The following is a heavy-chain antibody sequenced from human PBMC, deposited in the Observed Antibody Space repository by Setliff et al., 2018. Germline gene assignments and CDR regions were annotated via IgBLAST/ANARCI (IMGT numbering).Heavy chain of an antibody. V-gene: IGHV4-59*11. CDR3: ARAPPSVPYGDYGPRQYFDL. CDR1: SGSIGSHY. D-gene: IGHD4-17*01. J-gene: IGHJ2*01. Sequence: KTSETLSLTCSVSSGSIGSHYWNWMRQPPGKGLEWIGHVFHTGSTKYNPSLRSRVTMSVDTSENYFSLRLTSVTAADTAVYYCARAPPSVPYGDYGPRQYFDLWGRGSQVTVS. CDR2: VFHTGST.